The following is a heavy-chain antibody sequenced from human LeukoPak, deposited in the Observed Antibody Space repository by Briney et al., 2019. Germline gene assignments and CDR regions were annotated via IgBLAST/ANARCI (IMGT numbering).Heavy chain of an antibody. D-gene: IGHD6-19*01. CDR3: AREGYSSGQPPVNWFDP. Sequence: ASVTVSCKASGYTFTGYYMHWVRQAPGQGLEWMGWINPNSGGTNYAQKFQGRVTMTRDTSISTAYMELSRLRSDDTAVYYCAREGYSSGQPPVNWFDPWGQGTLVTVSS. J-gene: IGHJ5*02. CDR1: GYTFTGYY. V-gene: IGHV1-2*02. CDR2: INPNSGGT.